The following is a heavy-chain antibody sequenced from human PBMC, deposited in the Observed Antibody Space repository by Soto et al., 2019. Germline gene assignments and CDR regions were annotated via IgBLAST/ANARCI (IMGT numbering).Heavy chain of an antibody. CDR2: ISDDGSGA. D-gene: IGHD3-10*01. CDR3: TRGPRPSSVGTGAF. J-gene: IGHJ4*02. Sequence: GGSLRLSCTASGFTFSMYWMHWVRQVPGKGPERVSRISDDGSGADYADSVKGRFTISRDNAKNTLYLEMHVLRADDTAVYYCTRGPRPSSVGTGAFWGQGTPVTVSS. V-gene: IGHV3-74*01. CDR1: GFTFSMYW.